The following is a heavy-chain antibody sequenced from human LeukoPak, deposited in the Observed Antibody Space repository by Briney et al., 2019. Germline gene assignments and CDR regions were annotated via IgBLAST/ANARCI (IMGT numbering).Heavy chain of an antibody. J-gene: IGHJ3*02. Sequence: GGSLRLSCAASGFTFNNYGVHWVRQAPGKGLEWVALIWYDGTNKYYGDSVKGQFTISRDNSKNTLYLQMNSLRAEDTAVYYCARGRFGELSVATFDIWGQGTMVTVSS. CDR3: ARGRFGELSVATFDI. CDR1: GFTFNNYG. D-gene: IGHD3-10*01. CDR2: IWYDGTNK. V-gene: IGHV3-33*01.